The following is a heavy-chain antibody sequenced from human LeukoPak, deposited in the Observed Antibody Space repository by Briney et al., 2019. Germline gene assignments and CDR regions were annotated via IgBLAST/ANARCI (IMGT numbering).Heavy chain of an antibody. CDR2: INHSGST. CDR1: GGSFSGYY. D-gene: IGHD3-10*01. CDR3: ARGGGCGNY. V-gene: IGHV4-34*01. J-gene: IGHJ4*02. Sequence: SETLSLTCAVYGGSFSGYYWSWIRQPPGKGLEWIGEINHSGSTNYNPSLKNRVTISVDTSKNKFSLKLSSVTAADTAVYYCARGGGCGNYWGQGTMVTVSS.